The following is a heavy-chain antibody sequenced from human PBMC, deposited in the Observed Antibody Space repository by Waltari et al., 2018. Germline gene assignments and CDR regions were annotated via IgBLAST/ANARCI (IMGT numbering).Heavy chain of an antibody. V-gene: IGHV4-59*08. CDR3: ARWDSSGRYFGD. CDR2: IYHSGST. Sequence: QVQLQESGPGLVKPSETLSLTCSVSGGSISNYFWNWIRQPPGEGLEWIGYIYHSGSTKCSPPLKRRLTMSVDTSKSQFSLSLTSVTAADTAVYYCARWDSSGRYFGDWGQGIPVTVSS. CDR1: GGSISNYF. J-gene: IGHJ4*02. D-gene: IGHD3-22*01.